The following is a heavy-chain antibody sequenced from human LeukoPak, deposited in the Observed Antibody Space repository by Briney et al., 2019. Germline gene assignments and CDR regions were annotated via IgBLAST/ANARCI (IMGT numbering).Heavy chain of an antibody. Sequence: ASAKVSCKASGYTFTSYGISWVRQAPGQGLEWMGWISAYNGNTNYAQKLQGRVTMTTDTSTITAYMELRSLRSDDTAVYYCARDLIAVAGRDAFDIWGQGTMVTVSS. V-gene: IGHV1-18*01. J-gene: IGHJ3*02. D-gene: IGHD6-19*01. CDR2: ISAYNGNT. CDR3: ARDLIAVAGRDAFDI. CDR1: GYTFTSYG.